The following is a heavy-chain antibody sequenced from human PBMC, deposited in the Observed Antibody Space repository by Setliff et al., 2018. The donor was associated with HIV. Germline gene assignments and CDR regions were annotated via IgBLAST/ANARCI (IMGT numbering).Heavy chain of an antibody. CDR3: ARVLLRTNAVYGVVSNQFDP. Sequence: PSETLSLTCAVYGESFGGYSWTWIRQPPGKGLEWVASVSPDGTRNHCVGSVKGRFTASRDNGKRSLYLQMNSLRAEDTAVYYCARVLLRTNAVYGVVSNQFDPWGQGTLVTVS. J-gene: IGHJ5*02. D-gene: IGHD3-3*01. CDR2: VSPDGTRN. CDR1: GESFGGYS. V-gene: IGHV3-7*03.